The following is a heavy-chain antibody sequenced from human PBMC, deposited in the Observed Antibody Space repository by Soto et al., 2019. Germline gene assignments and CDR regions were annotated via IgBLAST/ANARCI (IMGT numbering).Heavy chain of an antibody. Sequence: QVQRVESGGGVVQPGRSLRLSCAASGFTFSIYATHWVRQAPGKGLEWVAVIWYDGSNTFYVDSVKGRFTISRDNSADTLYLQMNSLRAEDTAVYYCARSTVTGATCNFDHWGQRTLVTVSS. J-gene: IGHJ4*02. CDR1: GFTFSIYA. CDR2: IWYDGSNT. D-gene: IGHD1-20*01. CDR3: ARSTVTGATCNFDH. V-gene: IGHV3-33*01.